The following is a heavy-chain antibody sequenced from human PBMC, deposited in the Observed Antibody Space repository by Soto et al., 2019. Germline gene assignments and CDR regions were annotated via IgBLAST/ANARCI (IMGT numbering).Heavy chain of an antibody. CDR2: IWYDGSNK. Sequence: PGGSLRLSCAASGFTFSSYGMHWVRQAPGKGLEWVAVIWYDGSNKYYADSVKGRFTISRDNSKNTLYLQMNSLRAEDTAVYYCARVEDIVLVPAAMGGWPYYYYGMDVWGQGTTVTVSS. CDR3: ARVEDIVLVPAAMGGWPYYYYGMDV. D-gene: IGHD2-2*01. J-gene: IGHJ6*02. CDR1: GFTFSSYG. V-gene: IGHV3-33*01.